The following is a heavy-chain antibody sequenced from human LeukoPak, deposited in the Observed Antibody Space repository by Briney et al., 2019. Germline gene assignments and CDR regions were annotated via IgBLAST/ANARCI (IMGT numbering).Heavy chain of an antibody. Sequence: ASVKVSCKASGYTFTSYGISWVRQAPGQGLEWMGWISAYNGNTNYAQKFQGRVTITADKSTSTAYMELSSLRSEDTAVYYCARDRERMATIYYYYYGMDVWGQGTTVTVSS. D-gene: IGHD5-24*01. V-gene: IGHV1-18*01. CDR3: ARDRERMATIYYYYYGMDV. CDR1: GYTFTSYG. CDR2: ISAYNGNT. J-gene: IGHJ6*02.